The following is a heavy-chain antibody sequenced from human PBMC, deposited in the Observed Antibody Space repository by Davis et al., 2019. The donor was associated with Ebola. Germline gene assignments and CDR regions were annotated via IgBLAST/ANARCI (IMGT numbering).Heavy chain of an antibody. V-gene: IGHV4-4*02. D-gene: IGHD6-6*01. Sequence: SETLSLTCAVSGGSISSSNWWSWVRQPPGKGLEWIGEIYHSGSTNYNPSLKSRVTISVDKSKNQFSLKLSSVTAADTAVYYCARVQLVTANWFDPWGQGTLVTVSS. J-gene: IGHJ5*02. CDR3: ARVQLVTANWFDP. CDR2: IYHSGST. CDR1: GGSISSSNW.